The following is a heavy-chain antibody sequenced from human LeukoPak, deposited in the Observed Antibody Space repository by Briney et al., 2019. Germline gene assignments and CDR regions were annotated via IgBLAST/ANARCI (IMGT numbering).Heavy chain of an antibody. J-gene: IGHJ6*03. CDR3: AREVWGSPMDV. CDR2: IKQDGSEK. CDR1: GLTLSSNY. Sequence: GGSLRLSCAASGLTLSSNYMSWVRQAPGKGLEWVAHIKQDGSEKYYVDSVKGRFTISRDNAENSLYLQLNRLRAEDTAVYYCAREVWGSPMDVWGKGTTVTVSS. V-gene: IGHV3-7*01. D-gene: IGHD7-27*01.